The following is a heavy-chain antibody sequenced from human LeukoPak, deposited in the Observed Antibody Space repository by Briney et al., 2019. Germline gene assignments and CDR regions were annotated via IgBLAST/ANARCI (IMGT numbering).Heavy chain of an antibody. V-gene: IGHV1-18*01. D-gene: IGHD3-3*01. CDR3: ARSNSMEWPYDY. CDR2: ISAYNGNT. J-gene: IGHJ4*02. Sequence: ASVKVSCKASGYTFTSYGISWVRQAPGQGLEWMGWISAYNGNTNYAQKLQGRVTMTTDTSTSTAYMELSSLRSEDTAVYYCARSNSMEWPYDYWGQGTLVTVSS. CDR1: GYTFTSYG.